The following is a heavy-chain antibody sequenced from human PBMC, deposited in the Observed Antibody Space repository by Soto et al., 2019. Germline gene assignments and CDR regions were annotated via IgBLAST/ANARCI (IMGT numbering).Heavy chain of an antibody. Sequence: PSETLSLTCTVSGGSISSSSYYWGWIRQPPGKGLEWIGSIYYSGSTYYNPSLKSRVTISVDTSKNQFSLKLSSVTAADTAVYYCARARVVAALLDYWGQGTLVTVSS. CDR3: ARARVVAALLDY. J-gene: IGHJ4*02. CDR1: GGSISSSSYY. CDR2: IYYSGST. D-gene: IGHD2-15*01. V-gene: IGHV4-39*07.